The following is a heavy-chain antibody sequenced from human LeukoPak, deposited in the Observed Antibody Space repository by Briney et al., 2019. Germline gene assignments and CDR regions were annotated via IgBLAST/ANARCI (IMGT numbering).Heavy chain of an antibody. CDR2: ITSKIDGGTT. J-gene: IGHJ4*02. CDR3: TSHEYSASGIDY. Sequence: GGSLRLSCAASGFTFSDYYMSWIRQAPGKGLEWVGRITSKIDGGTTDYAAPVKGRFTISRDDSKNMLYLQMNSLKTEDTAVYYCTSHEYSASGIDYWGQGTLVTVSS. CDR1: GFTFSDYY. D-gene: IGHD5-12*01. V-gene: IGHV3-15*01.